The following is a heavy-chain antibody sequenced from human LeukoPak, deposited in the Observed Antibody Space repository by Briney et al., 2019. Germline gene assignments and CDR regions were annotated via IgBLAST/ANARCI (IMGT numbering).Heavy chain of an antibody. Sequence: ASVKVSCKASGYTFTGYYMHWVRQAPGQGLEWMGWINPNSGGTNYAQRFQGRVTMTRDTSINTAYMELSRLRSGDTAVYYCARGGDYYDSSGYYDDAFDIWGQGTMVTVSS. V-gene: IGHV1-2*02. CDR1: GYTFTGYY. CDR2: INPNSGGT. D-gene: IGHD3-22*01. J-gene: IGHJ3*02. CDR3: ARGGDYYDSSGYYDDAFDI.